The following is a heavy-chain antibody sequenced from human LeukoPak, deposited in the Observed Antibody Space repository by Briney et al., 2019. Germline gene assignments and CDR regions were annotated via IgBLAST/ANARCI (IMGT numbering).Heavy chain of an antibody. CDR2: ISSSSSYI. V-gene: IGHV3-21*01. J-gene: IGHJ4*02. CDR1: GFTFSTYS. D-gene: IGHD6-13*01. Sequence: PGGSLRLSCAASGFTFSTYSMNWVRQAPGKGLEWVSSISSSSSYIYYADSVKGRFTIFRDNAKNSLYLQMNSLRAEDTAVYYCARDQGSSSWPLDYWGQGTLVTVSS. CDR3: ARDQGSSSWPLDY.